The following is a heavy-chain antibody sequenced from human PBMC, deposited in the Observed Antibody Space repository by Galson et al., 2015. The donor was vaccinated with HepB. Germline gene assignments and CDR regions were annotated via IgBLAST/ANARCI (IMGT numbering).Heavy chain of an antibody. V-gene: IGHV1-69*13. CDR3: ATTYYYDSSGYYCVYFQH. D-gene: IGHD3-22*01. CDR1: GGTFSSYA. Sequence: SVTVSCKASGGTFSSYAISWVRQAPGQGLEWMGGIIPICGTASYAQKFQGRFTLTADESTSTDYMELSSMRSEDTAVYYCATTYYYDSSGYYCVYFQHWGQGTLVTVSS. J-gene: IGHJ1*01. CDR2: IIPICGTA.